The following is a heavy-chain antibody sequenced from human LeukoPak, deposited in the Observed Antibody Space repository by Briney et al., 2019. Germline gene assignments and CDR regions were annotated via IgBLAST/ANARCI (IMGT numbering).Heavy chain of an antibody. D-gene: IGHD1-20*01. V-gene: IGHV4-59*11. CDR2: IYYSGST. Sequence: PSETLSLTCTVSGGSISSHYWSWIRQPPGKTLEWIGYIYYSGSTNYNPSLRSRVTISVDSSKNQFSLKLSSVTAADTAVYYCQRWTSCDDNCYPSAFDIWGQGKMVTVSS. J-gene: IGHJ3*02. CDR3: QRWTSCDDNCYPSAFDI. CDR1: GGSISSHY.